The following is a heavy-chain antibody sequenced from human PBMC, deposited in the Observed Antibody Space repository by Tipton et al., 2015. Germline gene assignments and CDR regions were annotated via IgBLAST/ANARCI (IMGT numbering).Heavy chain of an antibody. CDR3: ASPSLPHDRGDYYFQS. V-gene: IGHV4-38-2*02. CDR1: TYSISRDSY. CDR2: ISHSGST. D-gene: IGHD2-21*02. J-gene: IGHJ4*02. Sequence: TLSLTCTISTYSISRDSYWGWIRQPPGKGLEWIGAISHSGSTYYNPSLRSRVTISRDTSKNQFSLRLSSVTAADTAVYYCASPSLPHDRGDYYFQSWGQGSLVTVSS.